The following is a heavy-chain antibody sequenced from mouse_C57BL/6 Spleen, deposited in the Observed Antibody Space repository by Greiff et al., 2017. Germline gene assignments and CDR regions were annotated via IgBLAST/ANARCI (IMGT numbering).Heavy chain of an antibody. V-gene: IGHV5-17*01. CDR3: ARPGSMGY. CDR2: ISSGSSTI. CDR1: GFTFSDYG. Sequence: EVKLVESGGGLVKPGGSLKLSCAASGFTFSDYGMHWVRQAPEKGLEWVAYISSGSSTIYYADTVKGRFTMSRDNAKNTLCLQMTRLRSEDTAMYYCARPGSMGYWGQGTSVTVSS. J-gene: IGHJ4*01.